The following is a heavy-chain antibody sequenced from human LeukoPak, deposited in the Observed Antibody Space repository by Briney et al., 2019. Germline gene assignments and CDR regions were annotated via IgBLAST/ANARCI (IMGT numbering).Heavy chain of an antibody. J-gene: IGHJ5*02. Sequence: SETLSLTCTVSGGSISSYYWSWIRQPPGKGLEWIGYIYYSGSTYYNPSLKSRVTISVDTSKNQFSLKLSSVTAADTAVYYCARALWDRGNWFDPWGQGTLVTVSS. D-gene: IGHD1-26*01. V-gene: IGHV4-59*12. CDR3: ARALWDRGNWFDP. CDR1: GGSISSYY. CDR2: IYYSGST.